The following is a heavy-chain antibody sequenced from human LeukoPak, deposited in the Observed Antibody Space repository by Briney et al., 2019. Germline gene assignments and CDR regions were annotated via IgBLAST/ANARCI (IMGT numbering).Heavy chain of an antibody. Sequence: SETLSLTCTVSGGSITPYYWSWIRQSAGRGLEWLGRIYAGGSTAYNPSLMGRVTLSVDTSKNQFSLKLNSVNAADTAVYYCARHQPQLVSGYDYWGQGTLVTVSS. CDR2: IYAGGST. J-gene: IGHJ4*02. V-gene: IGHV4-4*07. CDR1: GGSITPYY. D-gene: IGHD6-13*01. CDR3: ARHQPQLVSGYDY.